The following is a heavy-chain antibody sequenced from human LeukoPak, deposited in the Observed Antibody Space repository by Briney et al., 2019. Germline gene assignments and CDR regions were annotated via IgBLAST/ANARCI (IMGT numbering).Heavy chain of an antibody. D-gene: IGHD3-22*01. CDR3: ARDFVAYDSSGYPPFVDY. J-gene: IGHJ4*02. CDR2: IWYDGSNK. Sequence: GRSLRLSCAASGLTFSSYGMHWVRQAPGKAPEWVAVIWYDGSNKYYADSVKGRFTISRDNSKNTLFLQMNSLRAEDTAVYYCARDFVAYDSSGYPPFVDYWGQGTLVTVSS. CDR1: GLTFSSYG. V-gene: IGHV3-33*01.